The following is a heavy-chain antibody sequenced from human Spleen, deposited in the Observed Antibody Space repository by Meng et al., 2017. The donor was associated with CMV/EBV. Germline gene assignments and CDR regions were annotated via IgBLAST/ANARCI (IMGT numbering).Heavy chain of an antibody. V-gene: IGHV1-18*01. CDR3: ARAKNVLRFLEWLSYADY. J-gene: IGHJ4*02. CDR2: ISAYNGNT. Sequence: TFTSYGISWVRQAPGQVLEWLGWISAYNGNTNYAQKLQGRVTITTDTSTSTAYMELRSLRSDDTAVYYCARAKNVLRFLEWLSYADYWGQGTLVTVSS. CDR1: TFTSYG. D-gene: IGHD3-3*01.